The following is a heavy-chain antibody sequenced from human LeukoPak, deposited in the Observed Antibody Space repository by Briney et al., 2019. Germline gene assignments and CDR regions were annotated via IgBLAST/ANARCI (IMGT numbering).Heavy chain of an antibody. V-gene: IGHV3-21*01. CDR2: ISSSSSYI. CDR3: ARDLGNYYDSSGHNPFDY. CDR1: GFTFSSYE. J-gene: IGHJ4*02. D-gene: IGHD3-22*01. Sequence: PGGSLRLSCAASGFTFSSYEMNWVRQAPGKGLEWVSSISSSSSYIYYADSVKGRFTITRDNAKNSLYLQMNSLRAEDTAVYYCARDLGNYYDSSGHNPFDYRGQGTLVTVSS.